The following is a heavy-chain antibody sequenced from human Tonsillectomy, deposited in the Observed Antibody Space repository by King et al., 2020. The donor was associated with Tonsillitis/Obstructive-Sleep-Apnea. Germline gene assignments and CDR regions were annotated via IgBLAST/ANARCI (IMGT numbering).Heavy chain of an antibody. CDR3: AHGNSPYLASPKLYYFDY. J-gene: IGHJ4*02. Sequence: TLKESGPTLVKPTQTLTLTCTFSGFSLSTSGVGVGWIRQPPGKALEWLAVIYWDDDKRYSPSLKSRLTITKDTSQNQLVLTMINMDPVDTATYYCAHGNSPYLASPKLYYFDYWGQGTLVTVSS. D-gene: IGHD2/OR15-2a*01. CDR1: GFSLSTSGVG. V-gene: IGHV2-5*02. CDR2: IYWDDDK.